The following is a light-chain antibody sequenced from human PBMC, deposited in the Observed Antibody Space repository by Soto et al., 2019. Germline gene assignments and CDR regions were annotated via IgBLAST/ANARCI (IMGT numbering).Light chain of an antibody. Sequence: DIQMTQSPASLSASVGDRVTITCRASQRISSYLNWYQQKPGKAPKLLIYAASSLPSRVLSRFSGSGSGTDFTLTISSLQPEYVATYYCQQSYSPLALTFGGGTKVEIK. CDR2: AAS. CDR3: QQSYSPLALT. J-gene: IGKJ4*01. V-gene: IGKV1-39*01. CDR1: QRISSY.